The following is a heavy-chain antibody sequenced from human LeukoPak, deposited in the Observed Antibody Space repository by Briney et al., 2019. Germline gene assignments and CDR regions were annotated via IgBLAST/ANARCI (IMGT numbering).Heavy chain of an antibody. V-gene: IGHV4-39*01. CDR2: INHSGST. CDR1: GGSISSSSYY. Sequence: SETLSLTCTVSGGSISSSSYYWSWIRQPPGKGLEWIGEINHSGSTNYNPSLKSRVTISVDTSKNQFSLKLSSVTAADTAVYYCARHGGKQQLVRKTREKSRNWFDPWGQGTLVTVSS. J-gene: IGHJ5*02. CDR3: ARHGGKQQLVRKTREKSRNWFDP. D-gene: IGHD6-13*01.